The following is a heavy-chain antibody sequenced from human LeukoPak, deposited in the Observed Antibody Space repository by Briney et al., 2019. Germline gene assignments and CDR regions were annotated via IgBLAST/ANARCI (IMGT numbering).Heavy chain of an antibody. Sequence: GESLKISCKGYGDRFTSYWVAWVRQMPGKGPEWMGIIFPGDSDTRYSPSIQGQVTISVDRSISTAYLQWSSLKASDTAIYYCARRPLHSQNWLAPWGQGTLVTVSS. CDR1: GDRFTSYW. J-gene: IGHJ5*02. CDR3: ARRPLHSQNWLAP. V-gene: IGHV5-51*01. CDR2: IFPGDSDT.